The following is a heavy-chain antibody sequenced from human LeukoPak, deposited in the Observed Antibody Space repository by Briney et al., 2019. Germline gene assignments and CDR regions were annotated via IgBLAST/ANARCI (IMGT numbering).Heavy chain of an antibody. J-gene: IGHJ4*02. CDR1: GFTFSSYG. Sequence: PGRSLRLSCAASGFTFSSYGMHWVRQAPGKGLEWVAVIWYDGSNKFYADSVKGRFTISRDHSKNTLYLQMNSLRAEDTAVYYCARETTTLDYWGQGTLVTVSS. CDR3: ARETTTLDY. D-gene: IGHD1-26*01. V-gene: IGHV3-33*01. CDR2: IWYDGSNK.